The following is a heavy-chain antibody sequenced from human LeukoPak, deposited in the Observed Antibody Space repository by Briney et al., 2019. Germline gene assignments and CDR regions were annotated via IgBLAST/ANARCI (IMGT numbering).Heavy chain of an antibody. CDR2: ISSNGGST. CDR3: ARDSSGWPYYFDY. D-gene: IGHD6-19*01. Sequence: GGSLRPSCAASGFTFSSYAMHWVRQAPGKGLEYVSAISSNGGSTYYANSVKGRFTISRDNSKNTLYLQMGSLRAEDMAVYYCARDSSGWPYYFDYWGQGTLVTVSS. J-gene: IGHJ4*02. CDR1: GFTFSSYA. V-gene: IGHV3-64*01.